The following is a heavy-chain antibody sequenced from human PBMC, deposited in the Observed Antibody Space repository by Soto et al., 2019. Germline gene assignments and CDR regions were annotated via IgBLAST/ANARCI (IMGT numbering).Heavy chain of an antibody. V-gene: IGHV1-8*01. D-gene: IGHD2-15*01. CDR1: GYTFTSYD. Sequence: QVQLVQSGAEVKKPGASVKVSCKASGYTFTSYDINWVRQATGQGLEWMGWMNPNSGNTGYAQKFQGRVTMTRNTSISTAYMDLSSLRSEDTAVYYCARGVVVVAATDNWFDPWGQGTLVTVSS. CDR3: ARGVVVVAATDNWFDP. J-gene: IGHJ5*02. CDR2: MNPNSGNT.